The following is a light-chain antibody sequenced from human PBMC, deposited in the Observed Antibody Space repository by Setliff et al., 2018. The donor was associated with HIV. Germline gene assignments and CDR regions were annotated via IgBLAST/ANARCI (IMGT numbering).Light chain of an antibody. V-gene: IGLV2-23*02. J-gene: IGLJ1*01. CDR1: NSDIGSYNL. CDR2: EVN. CDR3: CSYTADTTLYV. Sequence: QSVLTQPASVSGSPGQSITISCTGTNSDIGSYNLVSWYQQHPGRAPKLIIYEVNKRPSEVSSRFSGSKSGNTASLTISDLQADDEADYYCCSYTADTTLYVFATGTKATV.